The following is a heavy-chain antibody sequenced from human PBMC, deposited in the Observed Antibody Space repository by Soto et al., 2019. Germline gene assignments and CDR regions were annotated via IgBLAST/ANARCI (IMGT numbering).Heavy chain of an antibody. D-gene: IGHD3-9*01. Sequence: ASVKVSCKASGYTFTSYFLHWVRQAPGQGLEWMGIINPGAGSTTYAQNYQGRVTMTSDTSTSTVFMELSSLRSDDTAVYYCARVTVNNVLAGPFDYWGQGTLVTVSS. CDR1: GYTFTSYF. CDR2: INPGAGST. J-gene: IGHJ4*02. V-gene: IGHV1-46*03. CDR3: ARVTVNNVLAGPFDY.